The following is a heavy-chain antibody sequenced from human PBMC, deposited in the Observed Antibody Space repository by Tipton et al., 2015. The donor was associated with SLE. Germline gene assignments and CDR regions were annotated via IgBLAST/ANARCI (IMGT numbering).Heavy chain of an antibody. CDR3: ARPVRVWDRYIAAAAQRWYFDL. J-gene: IGHJ2*01. D-gene: IGHD6-13*01. V-gene: IGHV4-39*01. CDR1: GGSISSSSYY. CDR2: IYYSGST. Sequence: TLSLTCTVSGGSISSSSYYWGWIRQPPGKGLEWIGSIYYSGSTYYNPSLKSRVTISVDTSKNQFSLKLSSVTAADTAVYYCARPVRVWDRYIAAAAQRWYFDLWGRGTLVTVSS.